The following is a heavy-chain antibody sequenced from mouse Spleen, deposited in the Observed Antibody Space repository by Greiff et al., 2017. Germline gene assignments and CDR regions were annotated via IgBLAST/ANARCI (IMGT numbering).Heavy chain of an antibody. CDR2: ISDGGSYT. CDR1: GFTFSSYA. V-gene: IGHV5-4*01. Sequence: EVKLVESGGGLVKPGGSLKLSCAASGFTFSSYAMSWVRQTPEKRLEWVATISDGGSYTYYPDNVKGRFTISRDNAKNNLYLQMSHLKSEDTAMYYCAREIHWYFDVWGTGTTVTVSS. CDR3: AREIHWYFDV. J-gene: IGHJ1*03.